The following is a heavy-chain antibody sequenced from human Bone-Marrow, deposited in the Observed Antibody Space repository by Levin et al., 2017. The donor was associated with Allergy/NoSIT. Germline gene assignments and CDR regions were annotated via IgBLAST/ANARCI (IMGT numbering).Heavy chain of an antibody. CDR2: IKSSNDGGTT. D-gene: IGHD2-15*01. CDR3: STEGGHCSGGSCYLLPFYYGMDV. CDR1: GFNFTNAW. V-gene: IGHV3-15*01. J-gene: IGHJ6*02. Sequence: GGSLRLSCAASGFNFTNAWMSWVRQAPGKGLEWVGRIKSSNDGGTTDYAAPVKGRFIISKDVSKNTLYLQMNSLKTQDTAVYYCSTEGGHCSGGSCYLLPFYYGMDVCGQGTTVAVSS.